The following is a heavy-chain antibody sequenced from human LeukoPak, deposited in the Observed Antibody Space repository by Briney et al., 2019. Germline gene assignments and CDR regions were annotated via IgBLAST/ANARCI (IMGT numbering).Heavy chain of an antibody. CDR3: AKDITYYDSSGAADY. D-gene: IGHD3-22*01. J-gene: IGHJ4*02. Sequence: PGGSLRLSCAASGFTFDDYAMHWVRQAPGKGLEWVSLISGDGGSTCYADSVKGRFTISRDNSKNSLYLQMNSLRTEDTALYYCAKDITYYDSSGAADYWGQGTLVTVSS. CDR1: GFTFDDYA. V-gene: IGHV3-43*02. CDR2: ISGDGGST.